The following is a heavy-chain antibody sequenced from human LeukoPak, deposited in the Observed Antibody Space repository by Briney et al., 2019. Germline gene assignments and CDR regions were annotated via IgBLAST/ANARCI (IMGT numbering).Heavy chain of an antibody. D-gene: IGHD4-23*01. Sequence: ASVKVSCKASGYTFTGYNMHWVRQAPGQGLEWMGWINPNSGGTNYAQKFQGRVTMTRDTSISTAYMELSRLRSDDTAVYYCARDLRETTVVTGSYYYYYGMDVWGQGTTVTVSS. V-gene: IGHV1-2*02. CDR2: INPNSGGT. CDR3: ARDLRETTVVTGSYYYYYGMDV. CDR1: GYTFTGYN. J-gene: IGHJ6*02.